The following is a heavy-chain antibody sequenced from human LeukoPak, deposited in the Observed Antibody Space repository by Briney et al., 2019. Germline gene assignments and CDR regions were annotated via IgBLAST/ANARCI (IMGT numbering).Heavy chain of an antibody. CDR3: AREWQGGIAAAGTRIEGDY. D-gene: IGHD6-13*01. CDR1: GFRVSGYW. Sequence: GGSLRLSCAVSGFRVSGYWMTWVRQAPGKGLEWVANIKQDGSEKNYVDSAKGRFTISRDNAENSLFLQMNSLRVEDTAVYYCAREWQGGIAAAGTRIEGDYWGQGTLVAVSS. J-gene: IGHJ4*02. V-gene: IGHV3-7*01. CDR2: IKQDGSEK.